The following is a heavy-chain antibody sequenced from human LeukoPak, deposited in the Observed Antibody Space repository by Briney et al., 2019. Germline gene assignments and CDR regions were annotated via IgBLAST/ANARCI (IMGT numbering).Heavy chain of an antibody. CDR3: ARHKRPARYSSGWYMDY. V-gene: IGHV4-39*01. Sequence: SETLSLTCTVSGGSISSSSYYWGWIRQPPGKGLEWIGSIYHSGSTYYNPSLKSRVTISVDTPKNQFSLKLSSVTAADTAVYYCARHKRPARYSSGWYMDYWGQGTLVTVSS. CDR2: IYHSGST. D-gene: IGHD6-19*01. CDR1: GGSISSSSYY. J-gene: IGHJ4*02.